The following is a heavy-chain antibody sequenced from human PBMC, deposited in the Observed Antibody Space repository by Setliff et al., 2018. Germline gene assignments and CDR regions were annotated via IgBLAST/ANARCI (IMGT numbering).Heavy chain of an antibody. D-gene: IGHD5-18*01. Sequence: SLKISCAASGFTFSSYSLNWVRQAPGKGLEWVSSISSSSSYIYYADSVQGRFTISRDNAKNSLYLQMNSLRAEDTAVYYCARAADSYGPPRSYMDVWGKGTTVTVSS. V-gene: IGHV3-21*01. J-gene: IGHJ6*03. CDR1: GFTFSSYS. CDR3: ARAADSYGPPRSYMDV. CDR2: ISSSSSYI.